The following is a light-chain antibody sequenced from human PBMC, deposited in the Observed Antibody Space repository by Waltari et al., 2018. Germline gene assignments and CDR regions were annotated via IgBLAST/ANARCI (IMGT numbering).Light chain of an antibody. CDR3: QQFNAYPLFT. Sequence: DSQLTQSPSFLSASVGDRAAIPCRASQDISTYIAWYQQKPGKAPRLLIYPASTLQNGVPLRFSGSGAGTEFTLTITNLQPEDFAAYYCQQFNAYPLFTFGPGTKLDIK. CDR1: QDISTY. CDR2: PAS. V-gene: IGKV1-9*01. J-gene: IGKJ3*01.